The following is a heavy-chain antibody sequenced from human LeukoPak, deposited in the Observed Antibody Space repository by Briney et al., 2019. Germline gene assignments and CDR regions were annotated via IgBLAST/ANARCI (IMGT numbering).Heavy chain of an antibody. V-gene: IGHV1-2*04. CDR1: GYTFTGYY. D-gene: IGHD6-13*01. CDR3: ARGARIAAAGNIDY. CDR2: INPNSGGT. Sequence: GASVKVSCKTSGYTFTGYYMHWVRQAPGQGLEWMGWINPNSGGTNYAQKFQGWVTMTRDTSISTAYMELSRLRSDDTAVYYCARGARIAAAGNIDYWGQGTLVTVSS. J-gene: IGHJ4*02.